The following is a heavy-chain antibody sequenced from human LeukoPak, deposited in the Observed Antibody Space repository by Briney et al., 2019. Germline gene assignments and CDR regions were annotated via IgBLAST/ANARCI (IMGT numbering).Heavy chain of an antibody. Sequence: PGGSLRLSCAASGFTFSTYGIHWVRQAPGKGLEWVTFIRYDGSKKYYADSVKGRFTISRDNSKNTLYLQMNSLKAEDTAVYYCARGVSATHFDYWGQGTLVTVSS. CDR2: IRYDGSKK. CDR1: GFTFSTYG. V-gene: IGHV3-30*02. J-gene: IGHJ4*02. D-gene: IGHD2-15*01. CDR3: ARGVSATHFDY.